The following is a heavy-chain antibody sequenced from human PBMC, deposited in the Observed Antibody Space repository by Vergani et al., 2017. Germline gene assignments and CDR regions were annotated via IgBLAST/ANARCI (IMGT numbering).Heavy chain of an antibody. CDR1: NGSIHNGSYY. D-gene: IGHD6-19*01. CDR3: ARQRPGSGWSPGDFDD. J-gene: IGHJ4*02. CDR2: IYSSGST. Sequence: QVQLQESGPGLVKPSQTLSLTCIVSNGSIHNGSYYWNWIRQPAGKRLEWIGRIYSSGSTKYNPTLKSRVTISIDTTKNQFSLKLTSVTAADTAVYFCARQRPGSGWSPGDFDDWGQGILVTVSS. V-gene: IGHV4-61*02.